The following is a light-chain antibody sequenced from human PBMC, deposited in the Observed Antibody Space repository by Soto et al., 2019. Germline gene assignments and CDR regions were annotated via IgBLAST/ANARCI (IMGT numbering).Light chain of an antibody. V-gene: IGKV1D-8*03. CDR3: QQADTFPIT. CDR1: QGISNY. CDR2: KAS. J-gene: IGKJ5*01. Sequence: VIWMTQSPSLLSASTGDRVTISCRMSQGISNYLNWYQQKPGKAPKLLIYKASTLKSGVPSRFSGSGSGTEFTLTISSLQPDDFATYYCQQADTFPITFGQGTRLEIK.